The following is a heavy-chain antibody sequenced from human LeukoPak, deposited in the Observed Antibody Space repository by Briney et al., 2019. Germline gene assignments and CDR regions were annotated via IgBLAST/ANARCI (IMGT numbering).Heavy chain of an antibody. J-gene: IGHJ4*02. D-gene: IGHD3-22*01. CDR2: IYYSGST. CDR3: ARGTTYCDTDWGY. CDR1: GGSISSYY. V-gene: IGHV4-59*01. Sequence: SETLSLTCTVSGGSISSYYWSWIRQPPGKGLEWIGYIYYSGSTNYNPSLKSRVTISVDTSKNQFSLKLSSVTAADTAVYYCARGTTYCDTDWGYWGQGTLVTVSS.